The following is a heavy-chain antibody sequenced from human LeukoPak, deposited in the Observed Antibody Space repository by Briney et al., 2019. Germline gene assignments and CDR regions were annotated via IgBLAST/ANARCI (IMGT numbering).Heavy chain of an antibody. CDR3: TREFSVVANFDY. CDR1: GFTFTIHT. CDR2: ISRSSDNI. Sequence: GGSLRLSCVDSGFTFTIHTMNWVRQAPGKGLAWVSSISRSSDNIRYADSVKGRFTISRDNAKNSLYLQMNSLRAEDTAMYYCTREFSVVANFDYWGQGTLVTVSS. J-gene: IGHJ4*02. V-gene: IGHV3-21*01. D-gene: IGHD2-21*01.